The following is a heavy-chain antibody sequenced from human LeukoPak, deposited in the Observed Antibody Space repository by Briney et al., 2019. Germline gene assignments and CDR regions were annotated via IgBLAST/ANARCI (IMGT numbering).Heavy chain of an antibody. Sequence: SETLSLTCAVSGYSISSGYYWGWIRQPPGKGLEWIGSIYHSGSTYYNPSLKSRVTISVDTSKNQFSLKLSSVTAADTAVYYCARQGCSSSSEPFDIWGQGTMVTVSS. CDR3: ARQGCSSSSEPFDI. CDR2: IYHSGST. J-gene: IGHJ3*02. CDR1: GYSISSGYY. V-gene: IGHV4-38-2*01. D-gene: IGHD6-13*01.